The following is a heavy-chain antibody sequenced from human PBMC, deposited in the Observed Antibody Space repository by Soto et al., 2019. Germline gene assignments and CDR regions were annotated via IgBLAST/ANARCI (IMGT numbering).Heavy chain of an antibody. Sequence: QIQLVQSGAAVKKPGASVKVSCKASGYNFFDYGGSWVRQAPGQGLEWMGWVSPKSGNADYARKVQGRVTMTTDISTSTAYMELRGLISDDTGVYYCARGRTVSSIGPLLVWGQGTLVSVSS. CDR2: VSPKSGNA. CDR3: ARGRTVSSIGPLLV. V-gene: IGHV1-18*01. D-gene: IGHD1-1*01. CDR1: GYNFFDYG. J-gene: IGHJ1*01.